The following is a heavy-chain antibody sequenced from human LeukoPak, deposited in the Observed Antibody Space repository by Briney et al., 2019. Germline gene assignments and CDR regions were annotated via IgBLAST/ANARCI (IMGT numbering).Heavy chain of an antibody. V-gene: IGHV3-30-3*01. CDR3: ARTPPGGGAPFDY. Sequence: GGSLRLSCAATGFTFSSYAMHWVRQAPGKGLEWVAVISYDGSNKYYADSVKGRFTISRDNSKNTLYLQMNSLRAEDTAVYYCARTPPGGGAPFDYWGQGTLVTVSS. CDR1: GFTFSSYA. CDR2: ISYDGSNK. D-gene: IGHD3-16*01. J-gene: IGHJ4*02.